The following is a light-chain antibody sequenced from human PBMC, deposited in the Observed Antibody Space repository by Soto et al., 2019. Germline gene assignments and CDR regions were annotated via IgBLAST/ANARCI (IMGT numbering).Light chain of an antibody. V-gene: IGKV3-20*01. CDR2: GGS. Sequence: PGARATLSCRASQSVGTSLAWYQQKPGQAPRLLIYGGSIRATGIPDRFGGSGSGTGFTLTVRRVEPEDFAVYHCQQYGTSPFTFGGGTKMEMK. J-gene: IGKJ4*01. CDR1: QSVGTS. CDR3: QQYGTSPFT.